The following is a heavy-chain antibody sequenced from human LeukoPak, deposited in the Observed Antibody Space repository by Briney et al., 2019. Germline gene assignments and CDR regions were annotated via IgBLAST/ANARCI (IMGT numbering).Heavy chain of an antibody. V-gene: IGHV3-74*01. Sequence: GGSLRLSCAASGFTFSSYWMHWVRQASGKGLVWVSRINSDGSSTSYADSVKGRFTISRDNAKNTLYLQMNSLRAEDTAVYYCARGEANYYDSSGYDYWGQGTLVTVSS. CDR2: INSDGSST. D-gene: IGHD3-22*01. CDR3: ARGEANYYDSSGYDY. J-gene: IGHJ4*02. CDR1: GFTFSSYW.